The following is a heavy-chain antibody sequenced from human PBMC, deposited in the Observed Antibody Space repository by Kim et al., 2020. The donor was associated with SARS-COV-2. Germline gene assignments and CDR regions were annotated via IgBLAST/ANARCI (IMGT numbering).Heavy chain of an antibody. V-gene: IGHV4-34*01. CDR2: INHSGST. J-gene: IGHJ2*01. Sequence: SETLSLTCAVYGGSFSGYYWSWIRQPPGKGLEWIGEINHSGSTNYNPSLKSRVTISVDTSKNQFSLKLSSVTAADTAVYYCARPGPGRGRRYFDLWGRGTLVTVSS. D-gene: IGHD5-12*01. CDR1: GGSFSGYY. CDR3: ARPGPGRGRRYFDL.